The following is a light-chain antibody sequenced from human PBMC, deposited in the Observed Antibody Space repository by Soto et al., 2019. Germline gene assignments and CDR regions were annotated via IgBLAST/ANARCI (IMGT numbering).Light chain of an antibody. CDR3: QQYYRYPRT. CDR1: QGIRSY. Sequence: AIRMTQSPSSFSASTGDRVTITCRAGQGIRSYLAWYQQKPGKAPKLLIYAASTLQSGVPSRFSGSGSGTDYTLTISCLQSEDFATYYCQQYYRYPRTFGQGNKVYI. J-gene: IGKJ1*01. V-gene: IGKV1-8*01. CDR2: AAS.